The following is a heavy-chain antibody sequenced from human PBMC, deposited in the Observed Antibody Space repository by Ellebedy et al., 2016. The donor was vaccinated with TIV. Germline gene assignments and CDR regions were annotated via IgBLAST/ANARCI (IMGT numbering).Heavy chain of an antibody. D-gene: IGHD3-9*01. CDR2: IRSSSSTI. V-gene: IGHV3-48*01. CDR1: GFTFSSYS. Sequence: GESLKISCAAAGFTFSSYSMNWVRQAPGKGLEWVSYIRSSSSTIYYADSVKGRFTISRDNAKNSLYLQMNSLRAEDTAVYYCTRSRYYDTLTGLDYWGQGTLVTVSS. CDR3: TRSRYYDTLTGLDY. J-gene: IGHJ4*02.